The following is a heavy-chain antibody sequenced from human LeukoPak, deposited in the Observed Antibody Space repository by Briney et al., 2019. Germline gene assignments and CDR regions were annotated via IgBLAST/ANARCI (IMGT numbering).Heavy chain of an antibody. D-gene: IGHD1-26*01. Sequence: GGSLRLSCAASGFTFSSYWMHWVRQAPGKGLVWVSRINSDGSSTSYADSVKGRFTISRDNAKNTLYLQMNSLRAEDTAVYYCASLSEWELTDYWGQGTLVTVSS. CDR2: INSDGSST. V-gene: IGHV3-74*01. CDR1: GFTFSSYW. CDR3: ASLSEWELTDY. J-gene: IGHJ4*02.